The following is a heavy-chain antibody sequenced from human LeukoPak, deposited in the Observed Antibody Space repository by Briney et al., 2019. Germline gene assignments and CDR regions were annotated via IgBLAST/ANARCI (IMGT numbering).Heavy chain of an antibody. Sequence: GGSLTLSCAASGFTFSNYWMHWVRQAPGKGLVWVSRINTDGSSTDYAGSVKGRFTISRDNAKNTLYLQMNSLRAEDTAVYYCARDLDGYRSGNGAWGQGTLVTVSS. CDR3: ARDLDGYRSGNGA. D-gene: IGHD5-12*01. CDR1: GFTFSNYW. CDR2: INTDGSST. J-gene: IGHJ5*02. V-gene: IGHV3-74*01.